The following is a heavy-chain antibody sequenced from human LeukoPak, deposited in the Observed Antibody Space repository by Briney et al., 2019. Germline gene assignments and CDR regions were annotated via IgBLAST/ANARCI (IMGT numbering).Heavy chain of an antibody. CDR2: IRYDGSNK. V-gene: IGHV3-30*02. CDR1: GFTFSSYG. D-gene: IGHD2-21*01. Sequence: GGSLRLSCAASGFTFSSYGMHWVRQAPGKGLEWGAFIRYDGSNKYYADSVKGRFTISRDNSKNTLYLQMNSLRAEDTAVYYCAKDPCGGDCYSVDYWGQGTLATVSS. J-gene: IGHJ4*02. CDR3: AKDPCGGDCYSVDY.